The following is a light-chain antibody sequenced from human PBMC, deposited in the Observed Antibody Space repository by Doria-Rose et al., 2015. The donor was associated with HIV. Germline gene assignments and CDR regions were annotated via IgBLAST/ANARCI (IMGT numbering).Light chain of an antibody. CDR3: HQYASSRT. CDR2: GAS. Sequence: EIVLTQSPGTLSLSSGERATLSCRASQSVSANYLAWYQQRPGQSPRLHIYGASSRATDIPDRFSGSGSGTDFTLTISRLEPEDFAVYYCHQYASSRTFGQGTKVEIK. CDR1: QSVSANY. J-gene: IGKJ1*01. V-gene: IGKV3-20*01.